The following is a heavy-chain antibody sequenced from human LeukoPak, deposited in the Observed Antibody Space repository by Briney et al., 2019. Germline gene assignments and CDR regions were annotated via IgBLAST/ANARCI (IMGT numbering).Heavy chain of an antibody. CDR2: ISGSDGST. Sequence: GGSLRLSCAASGFTFSSYAMSWVRQAPGKGLEWVSAISGSDGSTYYADSVKGRFTISRDNSKNTLYLQMNSLRAEDTAVYYCAYDFWSGRSYYFDYWGQGTLVTVSS. CDR3: AYDFWSGRSYYFDY. D-gene: IGHD3-3*01. V-gene: IGHV3-23*01. J-gene: IGHJ4*02. CDR1: GFTFSSYA.